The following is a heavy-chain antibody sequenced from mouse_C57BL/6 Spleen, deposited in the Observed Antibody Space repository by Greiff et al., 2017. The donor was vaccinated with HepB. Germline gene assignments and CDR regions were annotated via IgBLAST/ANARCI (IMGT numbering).Heavy chain of an antibody. Sequence: VQLQQSGAELVRPGASVTLSCKASGYTFTDYEMHWVKQTPVHGLEWIGAIDPETGGTAYNQKFKGKAILTADKSSSTAYMELRSLTSEDSAVYYCTRDYYGSSRFAYWGQGTLVTVSA. CDR2: IDPETGGT. J-gene: IGHJ3*01. V-gene: IGHV1-15*01. CDR3: TRDYYGSSRFAY. CDR1: GYTFTDYE. D-gene: IGHD1-1*01.